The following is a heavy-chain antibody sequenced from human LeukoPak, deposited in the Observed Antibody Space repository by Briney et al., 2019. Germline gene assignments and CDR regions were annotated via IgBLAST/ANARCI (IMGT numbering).Heavy chain of an antibody. D-gene: IGHD3-22*01. CDR1: GYTFTGYY. Sequence: ASVKVSCKASGYTFTGYYMHWVRQAPGQGLEWMGRINPNSGGTNYAQKFQGRVTMTRDTSISTAYMELSRLRSVDTAVYYCARDRSGYSLFDYWGQGTLVTVSS. CDR3: ARDRSGYSLFDY. CDR2: INPNSGGT. J-gene: IGHJ4*02. V-gene: IGHV1-2*06.